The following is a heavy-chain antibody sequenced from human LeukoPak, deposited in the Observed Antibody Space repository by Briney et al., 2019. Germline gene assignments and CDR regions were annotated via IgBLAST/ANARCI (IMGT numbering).Heavy chain of an antibody. Sequence: SETLSLTRTVSDGSITSFYWSWIRQPAGKGLEWIGRSYISGANYNPSPKSRVTMSVDMSRNHFSLKLSSVTAADTAVYYCARGSNWFDLWGQGTLVTVSS. CDR2: SYISGA. CDR1: DGSITSFY. CDR3: ARGSNWFDL. J-gene: IGHJ5*02. V-gene: IGHV4-4*07.